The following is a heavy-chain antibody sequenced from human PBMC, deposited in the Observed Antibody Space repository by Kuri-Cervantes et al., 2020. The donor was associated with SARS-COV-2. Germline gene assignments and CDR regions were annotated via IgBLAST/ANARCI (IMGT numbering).Heavy chain of an antibody. D-gene: IGHD1-26*01. CDR2: MNPNSGNT. Sequence: ASVKVSCKASGYTFTSYDINWVRQATGQGLEWMGWMNPNSGNTGYAQKFQGRVTITRNNSISTAYMELRSLRSDDTAVYYCARSGGYGYFQHWGQGTLVTVSS. CDR3: ARSGGYGYFQH. J-gene: IGHJ1*01. V-gene: IGHV1-8*03. CDR1: GYTFTSYD.